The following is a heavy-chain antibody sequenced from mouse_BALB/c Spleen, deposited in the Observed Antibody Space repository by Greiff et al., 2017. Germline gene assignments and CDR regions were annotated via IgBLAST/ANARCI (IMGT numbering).Heavy chain of an antibody. V-gene: IGHV1S137*01. CDR1: GYTFTDYA. CDR3: ARAGTGYAMDY. Sequence: VQLQQSGAELVRPGVSVKISCKGSGYTFTDYAMHWVKQSHAKSLEWIGVISTYYGDASYNQKFKGKATMTVDKSSSTAYMELARLTSEDSAIYYCARAGTGYAMDYWGQGTSVTVSS. J-gene: IGHJ4*01. CDR2: ISTYYGDA. D-gene: IGHD3-3*01.